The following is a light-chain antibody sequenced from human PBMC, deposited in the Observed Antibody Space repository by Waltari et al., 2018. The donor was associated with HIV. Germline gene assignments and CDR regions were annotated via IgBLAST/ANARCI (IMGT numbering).Light chain of an antibody. J-gene: IGKJ2*01. Sequence: DIVMTQSPDSLVVTVGERAPLHCQSRQSLLYSSRNKNSLAWYQQKPGQPPTLLIYCTSTRNSWVPDRFSGSGSGTDFTLTISSLQAEDVAVYYCQQCYSTPYTFGQGTKLGIK. CDR3: QQCYSTPYT. CDR2: CTS. CDR1: QSLLYSSRNKNS. V-gene: IGKV4-1*01.